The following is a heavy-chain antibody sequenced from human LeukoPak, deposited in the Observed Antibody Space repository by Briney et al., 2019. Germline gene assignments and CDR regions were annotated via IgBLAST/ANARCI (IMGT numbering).Heavy chain of an antibody. Sequence: GGSLRLSCAASGFPFNTLGMHWVRQAPGKGPEWVAFIRYDGSNKYYADSVKGRFTVSRDNSKNTLYLQMNSLRAEDTAVYYCARKGAGYSSGWYGIGDYWGQGTLVTVSS. J-gene: IGHJ4*02. CDR1: GFPFNTLG. CDR3: ARKGAGYSSGWYGIGDY. V-gene: IGHV3-30*02. CDR2: IRYDGSNK. D-gene: IGHD6-19*01.